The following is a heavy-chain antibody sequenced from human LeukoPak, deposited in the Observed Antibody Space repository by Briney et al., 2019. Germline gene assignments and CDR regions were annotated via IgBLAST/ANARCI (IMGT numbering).Heavy chain of an antibody. CDR2: IQQDGSEK. V-gene: IGHV3-7*05. Sequence: GGSLRLSCAASGFTFSSYWMIWVRQAPGKGLEWVANIQQDGSEKYYEDSVKGRFTISRDNAKNSLYLQMNSLRAEDTAVYYCARNPPRYFNWGQGALVTVSS. CDR1: GFTFSSYW. CDR3: ARNPPRYFN. D-gene: IGHD1-26*01. J-gene: IGHJ4*02.